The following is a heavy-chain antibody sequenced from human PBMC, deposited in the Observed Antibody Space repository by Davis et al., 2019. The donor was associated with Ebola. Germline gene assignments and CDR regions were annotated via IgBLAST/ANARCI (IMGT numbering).Heavy chain of an antibody. Sequence: ASVKVSCKASGYTFTSYAMHWVRQAPGQRLEWMGWINAGNGNTKYSQKFQGRVTMTRDTSISTAYMEVSRLRSDDTAVYYCARGAGGGYDFLGEYYFDYWGQGALVTVSS. CDR2: INAGNGNT. CDR3: ARGAGGGYDFLGEYYFDY. CDR1: GYTFTSYA. D-gene: IGHD5-12*01. V-gene: IGHV1-3*01. J-gene: IGHJ4*02.